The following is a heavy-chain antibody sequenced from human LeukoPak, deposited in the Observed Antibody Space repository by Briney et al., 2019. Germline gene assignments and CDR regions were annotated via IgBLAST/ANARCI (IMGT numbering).Heavy chain of an antibody. V-gene: IGHV3-7*01. Sequence: GGSLRLSCAASGFTFSSYAMSWVRQAPGKGLEWVANIKQDGSEKYYVDSVKGRFTISRDNAKNSLYLQMNSPRAEDTAVYYCARVGDGWVYYYYMDVWGKGTTVTVSS. CDR1: GFTFSSYA. CDR3: ARVGDGWVYYYYMDV. CDR2: IKQDGSEK. D-gene: IGHD3-16*01. J-gene: IGHJ6*03.